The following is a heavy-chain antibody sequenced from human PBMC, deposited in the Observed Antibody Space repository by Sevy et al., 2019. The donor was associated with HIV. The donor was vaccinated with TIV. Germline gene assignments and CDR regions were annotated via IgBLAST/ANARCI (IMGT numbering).Heavy chain of an antibody. CDR3: ARGHCSGGSCYSGQFDY. V-gene: IGHV3-30-3*01. D-gene: IGHD2-15*01. CDR1: GFTFSSYA. CDR2: ISYDGSNK. Sequence: GGSLRLSCAASGFTFSSYAMHWVRQAPGKGLEWVAVISYDGSNKYYADSVKRRFTISRDNSKNTLYLQMNSLRAEDTAVYYCARGHCSGGSCYSGQFDYWGQGTLVTVSS. J-gene: IGHJ4*02.